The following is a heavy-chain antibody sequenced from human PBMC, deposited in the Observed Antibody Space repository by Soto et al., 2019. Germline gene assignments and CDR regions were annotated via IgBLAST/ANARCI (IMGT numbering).Heavy chain of an antibody. J-gene: IGHJ4*02. CDR1: GGSISSGGYY. CDR3: ARNLIAARSFEY. Sequence: SETLSLTCTVSGGSISSGGYYWSWIRQLPGKGLEWIGYIYYGGNTYYNPSLKSRVTISLDTSQNQFSLRLSSVTAADTAVYYCARNLIAARSFEYWGQGTLVTVSS. V-gene: IGHV4-31*03. D-gene: IGHD6-6*01. CDR2: IYYGGNT.